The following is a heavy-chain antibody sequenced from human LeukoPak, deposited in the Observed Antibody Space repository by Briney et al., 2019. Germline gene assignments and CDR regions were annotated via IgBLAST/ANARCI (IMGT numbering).Heavy chain of an antibody. D-gene: IGHD3-22*01. CDR1: GGSISSGGYY. CDR2: IYHSGST. V-gene: IGHV4-30-2*01. Sequence: SETLSLTCTVSGGSISSGGYYWSWIRQPPGKGLEWIGYIYHSGSTYYNPSLKSRVTISVDRSKNQFSLKLSSVTAADTAVYYCARDRIANYYYDSRRAFDIWGQGTMVTVSS. J-gene: IGHJ3*02. CDR3: ARDRIANYYYDSRRAFDI.